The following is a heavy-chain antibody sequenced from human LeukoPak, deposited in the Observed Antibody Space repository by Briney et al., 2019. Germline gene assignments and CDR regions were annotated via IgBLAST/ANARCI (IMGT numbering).Heavy chain of an antibody. CDR1: GGSISSYY. D-gene: IGHD4-17*01. V-gene: IGHV4-59*01. CDR2: IYYSGST. Sequence: SETLSLTCTVSGGSISSYYWHWIRQPPGKGLEWIGYIYYSGSTNSNPSLQSRVTISVDTSKNQFSLKLSSVTAADTAVYHCARDRGDYNFDYWGQGTLVTVSS. CDR3: ARDRGDYNFDY. J-gene: IGHJ4*02.